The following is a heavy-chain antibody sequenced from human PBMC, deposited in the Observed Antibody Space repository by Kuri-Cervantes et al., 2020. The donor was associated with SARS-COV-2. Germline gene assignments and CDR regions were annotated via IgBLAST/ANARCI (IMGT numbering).Heavy chain of an antibody. CDR2: IYYSGRT. CDR1: CGSISSSSYY. V-gene: IGHV4-39*01. D-gene: IGHD6-6*01. CDR3: ARREQLVSRNYYYYYGMDV. J-gene: IGHJ6*02. Sequence: LVLSCTVACGSISSSSYYWGWIRQPPGKGLEWIGRIYYSGRTYYNPSLKSRVPISVDTSKNQFSLKLSSVTAADTAVYYCARREQLVSRNYYYYYGMDVWGQGTTVTVSS.